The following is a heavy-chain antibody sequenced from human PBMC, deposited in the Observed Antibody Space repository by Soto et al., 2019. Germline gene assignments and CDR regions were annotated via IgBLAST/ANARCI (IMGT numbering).Heavy chain of an antibody. V-gene: IGHV4-61*01. J-gene: IGHJ4*02. CDR3: TRGGDAYKNGH. D-gene: IGHD2-21*01. Sequence: LETLPHTCTVSDGSVRIGTYYWSWIRQPPGKGLEWIGFIHYSGSTNYNPSLKSRVTMSVDTSKNHFSLKLTSVNAADTAVYYCTRGGDAYKNGHWGQGTLVTVSS. CDR1: DGSVRIGTYY. CDR2: IHYSGST.